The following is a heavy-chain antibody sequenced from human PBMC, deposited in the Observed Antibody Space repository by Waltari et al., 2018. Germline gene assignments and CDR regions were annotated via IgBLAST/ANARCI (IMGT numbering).Heavy chain of an antibody. V-gene: IGHV3-21*01. CDR1: GFTFSSYS. Sequence: EVQLVESGGGLVKPGGSLRLSCAASGFTFSSYSMNWVRQAPGKGLGWVSSISSSSSYIYYADSVKGRFTISRDNAKNSLYLQMNSLRAEDTAVYYCARVGEIAARRLNGMDVWGQGTTVTVSS. CDR2: ISSSSSYI. CDR3: ARVGEIAARRLNGMDV. J-gene: IGHJ6*02. D-gene: IGHD6-6*01.